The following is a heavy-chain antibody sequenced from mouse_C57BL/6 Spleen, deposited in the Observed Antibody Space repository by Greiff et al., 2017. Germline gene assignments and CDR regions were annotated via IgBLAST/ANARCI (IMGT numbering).Heavy chain of an antibody. J-gene: IGHJ2*01. CDR2: IDPEDGET. CDR1: GFNIKDYY. Sequence: EVQLQQSGAELVKPGASVKLSCTASGFNIKDYYMHWVKQRTEQGLEWIGRIDPEDGETKSAPKFQGKATITADTSSNTAYLQLSSLTSEDTAVYYCAPGGYDGYPFDYWGQGTTLTVSS. V-gene: IGHV14-2*01. D-gene: IGHD2-3*01. CDR3: APGGYDGYPFDY.